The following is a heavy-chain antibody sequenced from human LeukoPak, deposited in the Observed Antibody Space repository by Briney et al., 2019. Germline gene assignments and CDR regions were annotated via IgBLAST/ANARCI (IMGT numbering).Heavy chain of an antibody. CDR3: ARDDYGDYVAFDI. CDR1: GFTFSDYY. Sequence: PGGPLRLSCAASGFTFSDYYMSWIRQAPGKGLEGVSYISSSGSTIYYADSVKGRFTISRDNAKNSLYLQMNSLRAEDTAVYYCARDDYGDYVAFDIWGQGTMVTVSS. D-gene: IGHD4-17*01. CDR2: ISSSGSTI. J-gene: IGHJ3*02. V-gene: IGHV3-11*04.